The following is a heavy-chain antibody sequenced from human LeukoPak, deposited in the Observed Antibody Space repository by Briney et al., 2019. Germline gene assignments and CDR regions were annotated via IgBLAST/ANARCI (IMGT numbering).Heavy chain of an antibody. J-gene: IGHJ3*02. CDR2: IYYSGST. V-gene: IGHV4-61*01. CDR1: GGSVSSGSYY. D-gene: IGHD6-6*01. Sequence: SETLSLTYTVSGGSVSSGSYYWNWIRQPPGKGLEWIGYIYYSGSTNYNPSLKSRVTISVDTSKNQFSLKLSSVTAADTAVYYCARPVEYSSSSLRDHDAFDIWGQGTMVTVSS. CDR3: ARPVEYSSSSLRDHDAFDI.